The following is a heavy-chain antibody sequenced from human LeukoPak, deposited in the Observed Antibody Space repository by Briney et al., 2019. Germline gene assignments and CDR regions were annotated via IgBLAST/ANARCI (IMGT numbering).Heavy chain of an antibody. V-gene: IGHV4-59*01. CDR2: IYCSGST. D-gene: IGHD3-3*01. CDR1: GGSISSYY. CDR3: ARIGTYYDFWSASYYFDY. Sequence: SETLSLTCTVSGGSISSYYWSWIRQPPGKGLEWIGYIYCSGSTNYNPSLKSRVTISVDTSKNQFSLKLSSVTAADTAVYYCARIGTYYDFWSASYYFDYWGQGTLVTVSS. J-gene: IGHJ4*02.